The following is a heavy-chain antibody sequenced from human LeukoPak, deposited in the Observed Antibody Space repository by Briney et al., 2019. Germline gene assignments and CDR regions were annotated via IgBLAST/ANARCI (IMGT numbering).Heavy chain of an antibody. CDR2: IYSGGST. CDR3: ARSSITMIVANEEYYMDV. CDR1: GFTVSSNY. V-gene: IGHV3-53*05. Sequence: GGSLRLSCAASGFTVSSNYMSWVRQAPGKGLEWVSVIYSGGSTYYTDYVKGRFTISRDNYKNKQYFQMKSLQADDRALYYCARSSITMIVANEEYYMDVWGKGTTVTVSS. D-gene: IGHD3-22*01. J-gene: IGHJ6*03.